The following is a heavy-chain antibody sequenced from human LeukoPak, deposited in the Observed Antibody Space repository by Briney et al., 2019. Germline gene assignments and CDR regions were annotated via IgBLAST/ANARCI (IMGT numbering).Heavy chain of an antibody. Sequence: SKMLYITGTGAGGSISRDYWSWIRPSPWHQLHRIGYIYYSGSTNYNPSLKSRVTISVDTSKNQFSLKLSSVTAADTAVYYCARVHSGYDDLDYWGQGTLVTVSS. V-gene: IGHV4-59*01. CDR3: ARVHSGYDDLDY. J-gene: IGHJ4*02. CDR2: IYYSGST. CDR1: GGSISRDY. D-gene: IGHD5-12*01.